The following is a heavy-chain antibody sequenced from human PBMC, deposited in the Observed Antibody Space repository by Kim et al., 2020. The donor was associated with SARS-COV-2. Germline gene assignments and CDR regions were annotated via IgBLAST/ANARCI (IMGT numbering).Heavy chain of an antibody. CDR3: ARDIGDMVRALFYYYYGMDV. Sequence: ASVKVSCKASGYTFTSYGISWVRQAPGQGLEWMGWISAYNGNTNYAQKLQGRVTMTTDTSTSTAYMELRSLRSDDTAVYYCARDIGDMVRALFYYYYGMDVWGQGTTVTVSS. D-gene: IGHD3-10*01. V-gene: IGHV1-18*01. CDR2: ISAYNGNT. CDR1: GYTFTSYG. J-gene: IGHJ6*02.